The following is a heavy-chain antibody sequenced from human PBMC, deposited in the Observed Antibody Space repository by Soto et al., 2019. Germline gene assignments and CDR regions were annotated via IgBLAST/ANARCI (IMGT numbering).Heavy chain of an antibody. V-gene: IGHV3-30*03. CDR3: ATLHHYYDSSGYYSPFDY. Sequence: GGSLRLSCVVSGFTFSSYGMHWVRQAPGKGLEWVAVISYDGSNKYYADSVKGRFTISRDNSKNTLYLQMNSLRAEDTAVYYCATLHHYYDSSGYYSPFDYWGQGA. CDR2: ISYDGSNK. CDR1: GFTFSSYG. J-gene: IGHJ4*02. D-gene: IGHD3-22*01.